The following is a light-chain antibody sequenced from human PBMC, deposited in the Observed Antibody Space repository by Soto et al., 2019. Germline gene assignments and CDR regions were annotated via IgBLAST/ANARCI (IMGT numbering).Light chain of an antibody. Sequence: DIQMTQSPSTLSASVGDRVTITCRASQSIRNWLAWYQQKPGKAPNLLIYDASSLESGVPSRFSGSGSGTECTLTISSLQPDDFAGYYCQQYNGYSPGTFGQGTKVEIK. CDR1: QSIRNW. CDR2: DAS. CDR3: QQYNGYSPGT. V-gene: IGKV1-5*01. J-gene: IGKJ1*01.